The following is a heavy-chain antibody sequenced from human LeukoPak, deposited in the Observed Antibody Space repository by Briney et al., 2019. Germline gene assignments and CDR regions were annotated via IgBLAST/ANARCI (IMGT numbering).Heavy chain of an antibody. J-gene: IGHJ4*02. CDR2: TSSDLNVK. D-gene: IGHD3-10*01. CDR3: AREGYYGSGSPPSLYFDY. V-gene: IGHV3-30*03. CDR1: GFSFSDAW. Sequence: GGSLRLSCAASGFSFSDAWMNWVRQAPGKGLEWVAVTSSDLNVKLYADSVKGRFTISRDNSRSTLYLQMNSLRPEDTAIYYCAREGYYGSGSPPSLYFDYWGQGTLVTVSS.